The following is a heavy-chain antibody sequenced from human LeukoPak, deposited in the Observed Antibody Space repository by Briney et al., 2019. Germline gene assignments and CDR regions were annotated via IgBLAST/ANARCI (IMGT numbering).Heavy chain of an antibody. V-gene: IGHV4-59*11. D-gene: IGHD5-18*01. CDR2: VFDSGRT. J-gene: IGHJ4*02. CDR3: TTIKRGNIFGYFDF. Sequence: PSETLSLTRTVSGGSMTTHHWNWIRQTPGKGLEWIGYVFDSGRTKENPSLKSRVTLSADTSKNQLSLRLSCVTAADTAVYYCTTIKRGNIFGYFDFWGQGILVTVSS. CDR1: GGSMTTHH.